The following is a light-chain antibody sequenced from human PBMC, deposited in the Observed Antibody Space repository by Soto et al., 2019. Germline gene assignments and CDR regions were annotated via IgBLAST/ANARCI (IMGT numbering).Light chain of an antibody. Sequence: QSVLTQPRSVSGSPGQSVTISCTGTSSDVGAYNYVSWYQHHPGKAPKLMIYDVGRRPSGVPDHFSGSKSGYTASLTISGLQAEDEGDYYCCSYAGSYRRVFGGGTKLTVL. J-gene: IGLJ2*01. CDR2: DVG. CDR1: SSDVGAYNY. CDR3: CSYAGSYRRV. V-gene: IGLV2-11*01.